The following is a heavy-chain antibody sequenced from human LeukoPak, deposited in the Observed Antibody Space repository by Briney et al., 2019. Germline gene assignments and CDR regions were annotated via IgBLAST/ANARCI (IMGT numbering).Heavy chain of an antibody. CDR1: GGSFSGYY. Sequence: SETLSLTCAVYGGSFSGYYWSWIRQSPGKGLEWIGETYHSGGTNYNSSLKSRVTISLDTSKNQFSLKLSSVTAADTAVYYCARGRRIVVVLGATRTHRDYYMDVWGKGTTVTVSS. V-gene: IGHV4-34*01. D-gene: IGHD2-15*01. CDR3: ARGRRIVVVLGATRTHRDYYMDV. CDR2: TYHSGGT. J-gene: IGHJ6*03.